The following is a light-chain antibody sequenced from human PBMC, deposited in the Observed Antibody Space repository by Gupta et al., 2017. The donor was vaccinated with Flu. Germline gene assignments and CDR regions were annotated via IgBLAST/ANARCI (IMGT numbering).Light chain of an antibody. CDR2: DDS. CDR1: DLGSKS. CDR3: QVWESDSDPLCR. Sequence: VSVAQGQTASITCGGNDLGSKSVHWYQQKPGQAPVLVVYDDSARPSGVPERFSGSNSGDTAALTISRVDGGDEADYYCQVWESDSDPLCRVGGGTKLTVL. J-gene: IGLJ2*01. V-gene: IGLV3-21*02.